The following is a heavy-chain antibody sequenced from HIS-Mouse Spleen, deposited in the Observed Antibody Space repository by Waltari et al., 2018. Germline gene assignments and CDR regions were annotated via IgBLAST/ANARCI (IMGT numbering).Heavy chain of an antibody. CDR2: IYYSGST. J-gene: IGHJ2*01. V-gene: IGHV4-39*01. Sequence: QLQLQESGPGLVKPSETLSLTCTVSGGSISSSSYYWGWIRQPPGKGLEWIGSIYYSGSTYDTPSLKSRVTISVDTSKNQFSLKLSSVTAADTAVYYCARHNLNYWYFDLWGRGTLVTVSS. CDR1: GGSISSSSYY. CDR3: ARHNLNYWYFDL.